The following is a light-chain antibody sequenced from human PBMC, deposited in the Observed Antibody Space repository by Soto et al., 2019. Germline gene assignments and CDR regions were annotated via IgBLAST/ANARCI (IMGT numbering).Light chain of an antibody. V-gene: IGKV3-11*01. Sequence: EIVLTQSPATLSLSPGNRATLSCRASQSVSSYLAWYQQKPGQAPRLLIYDASNRATGIPARFSGSGSGTDFTLSSTSREPEDFAVYYCQQRSNWHSTFGAGTTVEIK. J-gene: IGKJ4*01. CDR2: DAS. CDR1: QSVSSY. CDR3: QQRSNWHST.